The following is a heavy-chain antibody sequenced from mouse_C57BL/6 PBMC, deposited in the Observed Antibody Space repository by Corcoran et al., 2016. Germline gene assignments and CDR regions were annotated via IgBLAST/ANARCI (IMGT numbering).Heavy chain of an antibody. CDR3: ARCYYGTPYYFDY. J-gene: IGHJ2*01. D-gene: IGHD1-1*01. Sequence: QVQLQQSGAELVKPGASVKISCKASGYAFSSYWMNWVKQRPGKGLEWIGQIYPGDGDTNYNGKFKGKATLTADKSSSTAYMQLSSLTSEDSAVYFCARCYYGTPYYFDYWGQGTPLTVSS. CDR2: IYPGDGDT. CDR1: GYAFSSYW. V-gene: IGHV1-80*01.